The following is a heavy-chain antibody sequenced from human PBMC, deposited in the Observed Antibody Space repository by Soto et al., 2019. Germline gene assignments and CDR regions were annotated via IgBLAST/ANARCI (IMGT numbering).Heavy chain of an antibody. CDR2: INPSAGST. CDR3: ARGRITMIVVPHNWFDP. D-gene: IGHD3-22*01. Sequence: QVQLVQSGAEVKKPGASVKVSCKASGYTFTSYYMHWVRQAPGQGLEWMGIINPSAGSTSYAQKFQGIVTMTRDTSTRTVYMELSSLRPEDTAVYYCARGRITMIVVPHNWFDPWGQGTLVTVSS. V-gene: IGHV1-46*01. J-gene: IGHJ5*02. CDR1: GYTFTSYY.